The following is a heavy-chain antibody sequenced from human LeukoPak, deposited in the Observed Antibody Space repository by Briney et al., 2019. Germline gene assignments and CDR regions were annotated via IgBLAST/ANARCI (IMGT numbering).Heavy chain of an antibody. CDR2: FSGSGITT. D-gene: IGHD6-19*01. V-gene: IGHV3-23*01. Sequence: PGGSLRLSCAASGFTFSNSAMSWVRQAPGKGLEWVSTFSGSGITTYYADSVKGRFTISRDNSKNTLYLQMNSLRAEDTAVYYCAKGIYSSGWSYFDYWGQGTLVTVSS. CDR1: GFTFSNSA. CDR3: AKGIYSSGWSYFDY. J-gene: IGHJ4*02.